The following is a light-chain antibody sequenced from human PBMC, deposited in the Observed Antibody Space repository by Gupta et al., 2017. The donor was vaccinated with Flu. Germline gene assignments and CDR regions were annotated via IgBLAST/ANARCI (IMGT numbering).Light chain of an antibody. CDR2: KNN. CDR3: AAWDDSLSGRDVI. CDR1: SSNIGRNY. Sequence: SVLTQPPSVSGTPGQRVTISCSGSSSNIGRNYVSWYQQLPGKAPRLLIFKNNQRPSGVPDRFSGSRSGTSASLAISGLRSDDEADDYCAAWDDSLSGRDVIFGGGTKVTVL. V-gene: IGLV1-47*01. J-gene: IGLJ2*01.